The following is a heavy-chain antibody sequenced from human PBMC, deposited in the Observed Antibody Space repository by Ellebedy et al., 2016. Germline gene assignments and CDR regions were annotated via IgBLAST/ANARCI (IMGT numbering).Heavy chain of an antibody. V-gene: IGHV5-51*01. CDR2: IYPGDSDT. Sequence: GESLKISXKGSGYSFTSYWIGWVRQMPGKGLEWMGIIYPGDSDTRYSPSFQGQVTISADKSISTAYLHWSSLKASDTAMYFCARQGDDSTGYYGVDYWGQGTLVTVSS. D-gene: IGHD3-22*01. CDR1: GYSFTSYW. CDR3: ARQGDDSTGYYGVDY. J-gene: IGHJ4*02.